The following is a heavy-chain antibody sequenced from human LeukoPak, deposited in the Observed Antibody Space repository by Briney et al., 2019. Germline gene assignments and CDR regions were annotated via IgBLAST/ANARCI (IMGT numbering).Heavy chain of an antibody. Sequence: GGSQRLSCAASGFTFSSYAMHWVRQAPGKGLEWVAVISYDGSNKYYADSVKGRFAISRDNSKNTLYLQMNSLRAEDTAVYYCAAVAGYYYYYYMDVWGKGTTVTVSS. D-gene: IGHD6-19*01. V-gene: IGHV3-30*09. CDR3: AAVAGYYYYYYMDV. CDR1: GFTFSSYA. CDR2: ISYDGSNK. J-gene: IGHJ6*03.